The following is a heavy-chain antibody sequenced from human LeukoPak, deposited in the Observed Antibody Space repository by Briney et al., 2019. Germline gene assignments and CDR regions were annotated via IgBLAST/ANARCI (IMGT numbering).Heavy chain of an antibody. V-gene: IGHV3-23*01. Sequence: GGSLRLSCAASGFTFSSYAMSWVRQAPGKGLEWVSAISGSGGNTYYADSVKGRFTISRDNSKNTLYLQMNSLRAEDTAVYYCAKGSTVIRYYYYYYMDVWGKGTTVTVSS. CDR1: GFTFSSYA. CDR2: ISGSGGNT. D-gene: IGHD4-17*01. J-gene: IGHJ6*03. CDR3: AKGSTVIRYYYYYYMDV.